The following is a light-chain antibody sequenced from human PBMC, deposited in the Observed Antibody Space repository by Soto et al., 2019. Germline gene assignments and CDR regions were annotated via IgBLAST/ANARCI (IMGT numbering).Light chain of an antibody. J-gene: IGKJ5*01. CDR2: DAS. CDR3: QQRRNWQIT. V-gene: IGKV3-11*01. Sequence: DIILTQSPATLSLSPGERATLSCRASQSVSSYLAWYQQKPGQAPRLLIYDASDRATGIPARFSGSGSGTDFTLTISGLEPEDFAVYYCQQRRNWQITFGQGTRLEIK. CDR1: QSVSSY.